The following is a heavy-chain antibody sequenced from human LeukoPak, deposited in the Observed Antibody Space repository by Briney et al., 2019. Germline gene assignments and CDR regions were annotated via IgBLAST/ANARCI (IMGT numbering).Heavy chain of an antibody. V-gene: IGHV1-69*05. D-gene: IGHD3-16*01. CDR2: IIPIFGTA. J-gene: IGHJ4*02. Sequence: SVKVSCKASGGTFSSYAISWVRQAPGQGLEWMGGIIPIFGTANYAQKFQGRVTITTDESTSTAYMELRSLRSDDTAVYYCARGATFGGAKRYFDYWGQGTLVTVSS. CDR3: ARGATFGGAKRYFDY. CDR1: GGTFSSYA.